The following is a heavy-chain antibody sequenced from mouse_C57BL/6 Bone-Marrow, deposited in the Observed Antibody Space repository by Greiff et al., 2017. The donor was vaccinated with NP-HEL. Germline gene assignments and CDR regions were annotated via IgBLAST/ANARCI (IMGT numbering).Heavy chain of an antibody. CDR3: ARSFDGYYVVFAY. Sequence: QVQLQQPGTELVQPGASVKLSCKASGYTFTSYWMHWVKQRPGQGLEWIGNINPSNGGTNYNEKFKSKATLTVDKSSSTAYMQLSSLTSEDAAVYYCARSFDGYYVVFAYWGQGTLVTVAA. D-gene: IGHD2-3*01. CDR2: INPSNGGT. J-gene: IGHJ3*01. CDR1: GYTFTSYW. V-gene: IGHV1-53*01.